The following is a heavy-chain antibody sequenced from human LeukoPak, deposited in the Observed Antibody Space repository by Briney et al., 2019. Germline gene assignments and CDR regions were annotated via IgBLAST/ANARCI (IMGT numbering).Heavy chain of an antibody. J-gene: IGHJ4*02. CDR3: ARDSGLLWFGESRSYGY. CDR2: IYYSGST. V-gene: IGHV4-39*07. Sequence: PSETLSLTCTVSGGSISSSSYYWGWIRQPPGKGLEWIGSIYYSGSTYYNPSLKSRVTISVDTSKNQFSLKLSSVTAADTAVYYCARDSGLLWFGESRSYGYWGQGTLVTVSS. CDR1: GGSISSSSYY. D-gene: IGHD3-10*01.